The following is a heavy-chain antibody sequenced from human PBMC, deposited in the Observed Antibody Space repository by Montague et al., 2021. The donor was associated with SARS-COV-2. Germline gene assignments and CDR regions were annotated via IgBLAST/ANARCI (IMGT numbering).Heavy chain of an antibody. CDR2: ISHSGSR. V-gene: IGHV4-34*01. CDR1: GGSFSGYY. J-gene: IGHJ6*02. D-gene: IGHD2-2*01. Sequence: SETLSLTCAVYGGSFSGYYWSWIRKRQGKGMELMGVISHSGSRNYNSTLKVRVTITIDTYTNQNSLKLSPVTAADTAVYYCARFAYRLLLIASYYGMDVWGQGTTVTVSS. CDR3: ARFAYRLLLIASYYGMDV.